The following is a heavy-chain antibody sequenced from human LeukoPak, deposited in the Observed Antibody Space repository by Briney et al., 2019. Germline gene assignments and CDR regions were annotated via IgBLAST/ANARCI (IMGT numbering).Heavy chain of an antibody. V-gene: IGHV4-34*01. J-gene: IGHJ4*02. Sequence: PSETLSLICAVYGGSFSGYYWSWIRQPPGKGLEWIGEINHSGSTNYNPSLKSRVTISVDTSKNQFSLKLSSVTAADTAVYYCARENVDIVATIRVYYFDYWGQGTLVTVSS. CDR3: ARENVDIVATIRVYYFDY. CDR2: INHSGST. CDR1: GGSFSGYY. D-gene: IGHD5-12*01.